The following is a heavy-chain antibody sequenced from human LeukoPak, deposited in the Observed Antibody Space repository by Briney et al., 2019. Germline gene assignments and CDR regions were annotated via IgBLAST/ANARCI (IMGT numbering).Heavy chain of an antibody. J-gene: IGHJ4*02. D-gene: IGHD3-3*01. CDR3: AKSVDFWRPGGY. CDR2: ICGSGDTT. Sequence: GGSLRLSCAASGFTFSSYAMTWVRQAPGKGLEWVSAICGSGDTTYYADSVKGRFTISRDNSKNTLYLQMNSLRAEDTAVFYCAKSVDFWRPGGYWGQGTLVTVSS. V-gene: IGHV3-23*01. CDR1: GFTFSSYA.